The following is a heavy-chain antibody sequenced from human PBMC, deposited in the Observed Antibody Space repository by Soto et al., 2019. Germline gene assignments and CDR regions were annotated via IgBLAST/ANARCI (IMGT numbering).Heavy chain of an antibody. V-gene: IGHV1-3*01. CDR2: INAGNGET. D-gene: IGHD2-2*02. Sequence: EASVKVSCKASGYTFTTYTMQWVRQAPGQRLEWMGWINAGNGETKYSQNFQGRVTITRDTSASTAYMELNSLRSEDTAVYYCARSTTSCYSLCWFDPWGQGTLVTVSS. J-gene: IGHJ5*02. CDR1: GYTFTTYT. CDR3: ARSTTSCYSLCWFDP.